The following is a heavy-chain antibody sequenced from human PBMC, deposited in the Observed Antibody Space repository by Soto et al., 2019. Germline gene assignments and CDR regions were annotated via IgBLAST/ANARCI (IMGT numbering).Heavy chain of an antibody. CDR3: VRANKRSLSGSFGGTNSYYFAH. Sequence: EVRLVESGGTLVQPGRSRRLSFAGSGFMFGDYAMHWVRQAPGKGLEWVSGISWSSSSTAYADSVKGRFTISRDDAKNSLYLQMNSLRPEDTAFYYCVRANKRSLSGSFGGTNSYYFAHWGQGALVSVSS. CDR1: GFMFGDYA. D-gene: IGHD1-26*01. CDR2: ISWSSSST. V-gene: IGHV3-9*01. J-gene: IGHJ4*02.